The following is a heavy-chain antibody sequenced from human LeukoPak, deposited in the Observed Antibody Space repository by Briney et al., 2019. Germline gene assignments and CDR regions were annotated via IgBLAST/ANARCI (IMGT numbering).Heavy chain of an antibody. CDR1: GGSISSGGYS. CDR3: ARGSGSYYHFDY. Sequence: SETLSLTCAVSGGSISSGGYSWSWIRQPPGKGLECLGYIYHSGITYYNPSLKSRVTMSVDRPKNQFSLKLSSVTAAATAVYYCARGSGSYYHFDYWGQGTLVTVSS. V-gene: IGHV4-30-2*01. J-gene: IGHJ4*02. CDR2: IYHSGIT. D-gene: IGHD1-26*01.